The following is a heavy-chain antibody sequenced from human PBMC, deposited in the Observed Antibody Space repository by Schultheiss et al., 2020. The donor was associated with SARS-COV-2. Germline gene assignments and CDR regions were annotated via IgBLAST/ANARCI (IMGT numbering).Heavy chain of an antibody. CDR3: ARRWDIVVVPAAIEGWFDP. Sequence: SETLSLTCAVYGGSFSGYYWSWIRQPAGKGLEWIGRIYTSGSTNYNPSLKSRVTISVDTSKNQFSLKLSSVTAADTAVYYCARRWDIVVVPAAIEGWFDPWGQGTLVTVSS. CDR1: GGSFSGYY. J-gene: IGHJ5*02. CDR2: IYTSGST. V-gene: IGHV4-59*10. D-gene: IGHD2-2*01.